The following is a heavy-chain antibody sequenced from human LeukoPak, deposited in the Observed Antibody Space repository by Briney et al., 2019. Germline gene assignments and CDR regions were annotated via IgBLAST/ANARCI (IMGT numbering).Heavy chain of an antibody. CDR3: ARVLEGGGLYYYYSMDV. D-gene: IGHD3-16*01. Sequence: PSETLSLTCTVSGGSISSGDYYWSWIRQPPGKGLEWIGYIYYSGSTYYNPSLKSRVTISVDTSKNQFSLKLSSVTAADTAVYYCARVLEGGGLYYYYSMDVWGQGTTVTVSS. CDR2: IYYSGST. CDR1: GGSISSGDYY. V-gene: IGHV4-30-4*01. J-gene: IGHJ6*02.